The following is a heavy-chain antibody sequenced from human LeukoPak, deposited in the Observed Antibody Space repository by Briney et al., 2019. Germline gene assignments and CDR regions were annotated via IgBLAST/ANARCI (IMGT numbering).Heavy chain of an antibody. Sequence: PGGSLRLSCAASGFTFSSYAMSWVHQAPGKGLEWVSAISGSDGSTYYADSVKGRFTISRDNSKNRLFLQMNSLRAEDTAIYYCAKDSETFVKYCSGSTCNFDYWGQGILVTVSS. D-gene: IGHD2-15*01. CDR2: ISGSDGST. J-gene: IGHJ4*02. CDR3: AKDSETFVKYCSGSTCNFDY. V-gene: IGHV3-23*01. CDR1: GFTFSSYA.